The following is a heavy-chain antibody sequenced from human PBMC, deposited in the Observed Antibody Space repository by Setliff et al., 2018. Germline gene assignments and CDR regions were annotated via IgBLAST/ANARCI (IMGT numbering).Heavy chain of an antibody. CDR3: ASRNSDGGPEYFQH. CDR2: VYCNVGT. Sequence: PSETLSLTCTVSGGSINNYYWSWIRQPAGKGLEWIGRVYCNVGTNFNPSLKSRVTMSVDASKNQISLKLMSVTAADTAVYYCASRNSDGGPEYFQHWGPGALVTVSS. V-gene: IGHV4-4*07. D-gene: IGHD1-26*01. CDR1: GGSINNYY. J-gene: IGHJ1*01.